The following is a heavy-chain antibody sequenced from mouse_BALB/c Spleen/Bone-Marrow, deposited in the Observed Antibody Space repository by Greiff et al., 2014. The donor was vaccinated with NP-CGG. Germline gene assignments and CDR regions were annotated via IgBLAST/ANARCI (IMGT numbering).Heavy chain of an antibody. Sequence: QVQLQQSGAEFAKPGASVRLSCKASGYTFTRFYIHWVKQRPGQDLEWIGEIDPSDSYINYNQKFKGKATLTVDKSSSTAYIQLSSLTSEDSALYYCARWGYLDYWGQGTTLTVSS. V-gene: IGHV1-69*02. D-gene: IGHD3-1*01. CDR2: IDPSDSYI. J-gene: IGHJ2*01. CDR1: GYTFTRFY. CDR3: ARWGYLDY.